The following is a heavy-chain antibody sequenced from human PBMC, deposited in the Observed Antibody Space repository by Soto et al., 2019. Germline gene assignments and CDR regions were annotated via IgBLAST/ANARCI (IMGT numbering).Heavy chain of an antibody. J-gene: IGHJ5*02. CDR2: ISGSGGST. V-gene: IGHV3-23*01. CDR1: GFTFSSYA. Sequence: EVQLLESGGGLVQPGGSLRLSCAASGFTFSSYAMTWVRQAPGKGLEWVSAISGSGGSTYYADSVKGRFTISRDNSKNTLELQMNSLRAEDTAVYYCAKDQIEHSQWLVGNNWCDPWGQGTLVTVSS. D-gene: IGHD6-19*01. CDR3: AKDQIEHSQWLVGNNWCDP.